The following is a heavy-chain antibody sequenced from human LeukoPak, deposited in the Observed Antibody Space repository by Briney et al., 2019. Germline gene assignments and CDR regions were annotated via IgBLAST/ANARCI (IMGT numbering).Heavy chain of an antibody. CDR1: GYTFTSYY. CDR2: INPSGGST. D-gene: IGHD2-15*01. V-gene: IGHV1-46*01. Sequence: GASVKVSCKASGYTFTSYYMHWVRQAPGQGLEWMGIINPSGGSTSYAQKCQGRVTMTRDTSTSTVYMELSSLRSEDTAVYYCARAPHTGGGPRRLDYWGQGTLVTVSS. CDR3: ARAPHTGGGPRRLDY. J-gene: IGHJ4*02.